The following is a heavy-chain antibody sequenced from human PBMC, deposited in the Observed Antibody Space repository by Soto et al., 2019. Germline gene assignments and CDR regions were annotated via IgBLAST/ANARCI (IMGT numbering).Heavy chain of an antibody. CDR3: VCGGNFFIY. CDR1: GFTFSTYW. CDR2: MAQDGSET. D-gene: IGHD3-16*01. Sequence: EVQLVESGGGVVQPGGSLRLSCAASGFTFSTYWMTWVRQPPGKGLEWVANMAQDGSETYYVDCVRGRFTVFRDNAKNSIYLQMNSLRVEDTAVYYCVCGGNFFIYWGQGTLVTVS. V-gene: IGHV3-7*01. J-gene: IGHJ4*02.